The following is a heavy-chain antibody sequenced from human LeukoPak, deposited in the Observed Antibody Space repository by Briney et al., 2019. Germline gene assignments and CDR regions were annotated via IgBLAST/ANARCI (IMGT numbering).Heavy chain of an antibody. CDR2: ISYDGSNK. Sequence: GGSLRLSCAASGSTFSSYAMHWVRQAPGKGLEWVAVISYDGSNKYYADSVKGRFTISRDNSKNTLYLQMNSLRAEDTAVYYCARDLGRRWLQFELGYWGQGTLVTVSS. V-gene: IGHV3-30-3*01. CDR1: GSTFSSYA. D-gene: IGHD5-24*01. J-gene: IGHJ4*02. CDR3: ARDLGRRWLQFELGY.